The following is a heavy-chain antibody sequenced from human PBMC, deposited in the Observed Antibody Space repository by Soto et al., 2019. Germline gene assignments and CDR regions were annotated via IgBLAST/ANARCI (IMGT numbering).Heavy chain of an antibody. V-gene: IGHV4-30-4*01. CDR1: GGSISSGDYY. J-gene: IGHJ5*02. CDR3: ARGARVVRFDP. Sequence: SETLSLSCTVSGGSISSGDYYWSWIRQPPGKGLEWIGYIYYSGSTYYNPSLKSRVTISVDTSKNQFSLKLSSVTAADTAVYYCARGARVVRFDPWGQGTLVTVSS. D-gene: IGHD2-15*01. CDR2: IYYSGST.